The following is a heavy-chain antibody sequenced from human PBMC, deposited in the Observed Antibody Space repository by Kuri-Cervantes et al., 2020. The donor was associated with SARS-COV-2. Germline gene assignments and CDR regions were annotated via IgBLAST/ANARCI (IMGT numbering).Heavy chain of an antibody. CDR2: IIPTFDTT. CDR3: AREEAAAGTGAFWSWGYYYYYMDV. V-gene: IGHV1-69*13. J-gene: IGHJ6*03. Sequence: SVKVSCKASGGTFSSYSVNWVRQAPGQGLEWMGRIIPTFDTTTYAQKFQGRVIFTADESSSTAYMELRSLRSDGTAVYYCAREEAAAGTGAFWSWGYYYYYMDVWGKGTTVTVSS. CDR1: GGTFSSYS. D-gene: IGHD6-13*01.